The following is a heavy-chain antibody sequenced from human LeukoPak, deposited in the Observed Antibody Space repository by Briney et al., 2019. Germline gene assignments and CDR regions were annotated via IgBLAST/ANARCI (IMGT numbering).Heavy chain of an antibody. CDR1: GYTFTSYY. CDR2: INPSGGST. D-gene: IGHD5-18*01. V-gene: IGHV1-46*01. CDR3: ARGYSYVYNY. Sequence: GASVKVSCKASGYTFTSYYMHWVRQAPGQGLEWMGIINPSGGSTSYAQKFQGRVTMTRNTSISTAYMEVSSLRSEDTAMYYCARGYSYVYNYWGQGTLVTVSS. J-gene: IGHJ4*02.